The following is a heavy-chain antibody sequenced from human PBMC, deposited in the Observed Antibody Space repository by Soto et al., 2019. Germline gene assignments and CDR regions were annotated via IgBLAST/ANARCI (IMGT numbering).Heavy chain of an antibody. Sequence: EVQVVESGGGLVQPGGSLKLSCAASGFSFSGAVMHWVRQASGKGLEWVGRISDRTQNYATTYAASVQGRFTISRDDSKDTAYLQMTSLKTKDTAVYYWSHYGSGSYSTDYWGPGTLVTVSS. CDR3: SHYGSGSYSTDY. D-gene: IGHD3-10*01. CDR1: GFSFSGAV. J-gene: IGHJ4*02. CDR2: ISDRTQNYAT. V-gene: IGHV3-73*02.